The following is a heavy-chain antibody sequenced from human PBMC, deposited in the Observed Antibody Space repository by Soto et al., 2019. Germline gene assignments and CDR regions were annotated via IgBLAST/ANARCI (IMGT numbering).Heavy chain of an antibody. CDR2: IMPVFPTP. V-gene: IGHV1-69*12. J-gene: IGHJ6*02. CDR3: ARDKDRQQLGGNYYYIMDV. Sequence: VRLVQSGAEVKKPGSSVKVSCKTSGGTFRTSAISWVRQAPGHGLEWMGGIMPVFPTPDYAQKFQGRVTITADESTSTDYMELSSLGSEDTAVYYGARDKDRQQLGGNYYYIMDVWGQGTTVTVSS. D-gene: IGHD3-3*02. CDR1: GGTFRTSA.